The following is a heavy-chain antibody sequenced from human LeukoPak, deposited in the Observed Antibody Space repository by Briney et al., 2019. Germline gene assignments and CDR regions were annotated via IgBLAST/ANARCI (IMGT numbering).Heavy chain of an antibody. Sequence: KPGGSLRLSCAASGFSFSSYWMSWVRQAPGKGLEWVANIKQDASEKYYVDSVKGRFTISRDNAKNLVYLQMNSLRAEDTAFYYCARDIGWYYPFDYWGQGTLVTVHS. CDR2: IKQDASEK. J-gene: IGHJ4*02. CDR3: ARDIGWYYPFDY. V-gene: IGHV3-7*03. D-gene: IGHD6-19*01. CDR1: GFSFSSYW.